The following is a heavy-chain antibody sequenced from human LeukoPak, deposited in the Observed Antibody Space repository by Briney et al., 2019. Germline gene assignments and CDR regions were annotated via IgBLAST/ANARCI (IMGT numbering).Heavy chain of an antibody. D-gene: IGHD3-10*01. Sequence: PSETLSLTCTVSDGSISGFYWSWIRQSPGKGLEWIGYISYEGSTNYHLSLKSRVTISVDTSKNQFSLKLSSVTATDTALYYCARVNYRSGSYSSWFDPWGQGTLVAVSS. CDR1: DGSISGFY. J-gene: IGHJ5*02. CDR2: ISYEGST. CDR3: ARVNYRSGSYSSWFDP. V-gene: IGHV4-59*08.